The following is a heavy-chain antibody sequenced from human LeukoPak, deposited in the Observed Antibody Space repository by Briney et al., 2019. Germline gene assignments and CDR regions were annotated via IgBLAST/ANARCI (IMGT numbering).Heavy chain of an antibody. V-gene: IGHV3-33*05. J-gene: IGHJ4*02. CDR2: ILYDEN. CDR1: GFSFGDYG. CDR3: ARYCSGGCYSGVDY. Sequence: GGSLRLSCTASGFSFGDYGMTWVRQAPGRGLEWVALILYDENYYADSVKGRFTISRDNSKNTLYLQMDNLRAEDTAVYYCARYCSGGCYSGVDYWGQGTLVTVPS. D-gene: IGHD2-15*01.